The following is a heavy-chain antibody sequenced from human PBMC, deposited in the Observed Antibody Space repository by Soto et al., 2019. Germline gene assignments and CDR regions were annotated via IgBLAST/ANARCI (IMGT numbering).Heavy chain of an antibody. CDR3: ARDGSGPIDY. CDR2: ISSSSTTI. CDR1: GFTFDTYT. Sequence: EVHLVESGGGLVQPGGSLRLSCAASGFTFDTYTMHWVRQAPGKGLEWVSSISSSSTTIYYADSMKGRFTISRDKAKHSLYLQMNSLRADDTAVYFCARDGSGPIDYWGQGTLVTVSS. V-gene: IGHV3-48*01. J-gene: IGHJ4*02.